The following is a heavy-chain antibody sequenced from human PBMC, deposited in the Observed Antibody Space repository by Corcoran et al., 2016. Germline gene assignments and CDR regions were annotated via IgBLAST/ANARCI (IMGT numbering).Heavy chain of an antibody. J-gene: IGHJ6*02. CDR2: IIPIFGTT. CDR3: ACAGGFGVGRYAMDV. CDR1: GSTFSSYA. Sequence: QVQLVQSGAEVKKPGSSVKVSYKASGSTFSSYAINWVRQAPGQGLEWMGGIIPIFGTTNYAQKFQGRVTITADESTNTAYMELSSLRSEDTAIDYCACAGGFGVGRYAMDVWGQGTTVTVSS. V-gene: IGHV1-69*01. D-gene: IGHD3-3*01.